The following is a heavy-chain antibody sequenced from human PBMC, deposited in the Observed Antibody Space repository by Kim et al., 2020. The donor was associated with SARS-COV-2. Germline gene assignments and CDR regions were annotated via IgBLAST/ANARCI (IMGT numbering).Heavy chain of an antibody. J-gene: IGHJ4*02. Sequence: GGSLRLSCAASGFAFSSYAMTWVRQAPGKGLEWVSDISASGGSTYSADSVKGRFTISRDNSKNTLHLQMNSLRAEDTAVYYCAKVEGSSWTTYYFDCWGQGALVTVSS. CDR1: GFAFSSYA. CDR2: ISASGGST. D-gene: IGHD6-13*01. V-gene: IGHV3-23*01. CDR3: AKVEGSSWTTYYFDC.